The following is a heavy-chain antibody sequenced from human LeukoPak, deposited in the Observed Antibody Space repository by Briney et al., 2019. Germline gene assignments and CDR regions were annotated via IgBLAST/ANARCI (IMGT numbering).Heavy chain of an antibody. J-gene: IGHJ4*02. CDR1: GFTFSDYY. CDR3: ARVAITMVRGVIITLDY. CDR2: ISSSGSTI. Sequence: GGSLRLSCAASGFTFSDYYTSWLRQAPGKGREGGSYISSSGSTIYYADSVKGRFTISRDNAKNSLYLQMNSLRAEDTAVYYCARVAITMVRGVIITLDYWGQGTLVTVSS. V-gene: IGHV3-11*04. D-gene: IGHD3-10*01.